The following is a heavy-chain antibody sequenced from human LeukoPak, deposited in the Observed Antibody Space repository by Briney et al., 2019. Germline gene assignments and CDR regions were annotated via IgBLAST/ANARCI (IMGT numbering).Heavy chain of an antibody. D-gene: IGHD1-7*01. CDR3: ARGFAEEGTTTGAFDI. Sequence: GASVKVSCKASGYTFTSYDINWVRQATGQGLEWMGWISPNSGGTNYAKKFQGRVTMTRDTSISTAYMELRRLGSDDTAVYYCARGFAEEGTTTGAFDIWGHGTMVTVSS. CDR2: ISPNSGGT. J-gene: IGHJ3*02. V-gene: IGHV1-2*02. CDR1: GYTFTSYD.